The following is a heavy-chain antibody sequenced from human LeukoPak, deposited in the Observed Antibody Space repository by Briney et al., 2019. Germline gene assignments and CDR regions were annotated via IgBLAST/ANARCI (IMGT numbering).Heavy chain of an antibody. Sequence: SQTLSLTCAVSGDSISSNSATWDWIRQSPSRGLEWLGRTYYRSKLYNDYAVSVKSRVTIKPDTSKNQFSLQLNSVTPEDTAVYYCAREGSDGYLFDYWGQGSLVIVSS. V-gene: IGHV6-1*01. CDR2: TYYRSKLYN. CDR3: AREGSDGYLFDY. J-gene: IGHJ4*02. CDR1: GDSISSNSAT. D-gene: IGHD3-16*01.